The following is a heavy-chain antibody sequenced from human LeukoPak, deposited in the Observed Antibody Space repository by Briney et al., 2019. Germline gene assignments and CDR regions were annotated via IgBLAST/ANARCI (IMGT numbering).Heavy chain of an antibody. CDR1: GGTVSSYA. V-gene: IGHV1-69*13. J-gene: IGHJ5*02. CDR3: ARDKTYYDFWSGQPRQGGWFDP. Sequence: SVTVSCTASGGTVSSYAISWVRQAPGQGLEWMGGIIPIFGTADYAQKFQGRVTITADESTSTAYMELSSLRSEDTAVYYCARDKTYYDFWSGQPRQGGWFDPWGQGTLVTVSS. CDR2: IIPIFGTA. D-gene: IGHD3-3*01.